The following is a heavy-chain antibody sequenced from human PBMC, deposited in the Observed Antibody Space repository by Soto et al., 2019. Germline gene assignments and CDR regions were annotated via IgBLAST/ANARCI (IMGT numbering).Heavy chain of an antibody. CDR3: ARGGIAAAGSGEYAMDV. D-gene: IGHD6-13*01. CDR1: GYTFTDFY. CDR2: INPNSDGT. Sequence: ASVKVSCKASGYTFTDFYIHWVRQAPGQGLEWMGWINPNSDGTNYAQKLAQRFQGRVTMTRDTSISTAYMDLNRLTTDDTAVYYCARGGIAAAGSGEYAMDVWCQGTTVTVSS. V-gene: IGHV1-2*02. J-gene: IGHJ6*02.